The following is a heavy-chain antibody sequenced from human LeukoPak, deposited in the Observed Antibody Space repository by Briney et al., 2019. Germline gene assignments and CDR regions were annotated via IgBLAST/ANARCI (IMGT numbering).Heavy chain of an antibody. J-gene: IGHJ3*02. V-gene: IGHV3-48*03. CDR3: ARGSAFDI. Sequence: GGSLRLSCAASGFTFSSYEMRWVRQAPGKGLEWISYISSGASTIYYADSVKSRFTISRDNAKNSLYLQMNSLRDEDTAVYYCARGSAFDIWGQGTMVTVSS. CDR2: ISSGASTI. CDR1: GFTFSSYE.